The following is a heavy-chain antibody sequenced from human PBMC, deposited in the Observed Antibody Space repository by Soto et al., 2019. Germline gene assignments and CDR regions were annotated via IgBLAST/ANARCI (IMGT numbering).Heavy chain of an antibody. D-gene: IGHD3-3*01. CDR1: GYTFTSYD. J-gene: IGHJ5*02. V-gene: IGHV1-8*01. Sequence: QVQLVQSGAEVKKPGASVKVSCKASGYTFTSYDINWVRQATGQGLEWMGWMNPNSGNTGYAQKXXGXXTMTRNNSISTAYMELSSLRSEDTAVYYCARGITIFGVVDPGGQGTLVTVSS. CDR3: ARGITIFGVVDP. CDR2: MNPNSGNT.